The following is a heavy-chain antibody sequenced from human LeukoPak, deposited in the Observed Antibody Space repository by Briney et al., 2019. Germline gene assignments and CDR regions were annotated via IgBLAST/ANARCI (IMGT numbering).Heavy chain of an antibody. V-gene: IGHV1-46*01. Sequence: GASVKVSCKASGYTFTSYYMHWVRQAPGQGLEWMGIINPSGGSTSYAQKFQGRVTMTRDTSTSTVYMELSSLRSEDTAVYYCARGALHTAMVISHFDYWGQGTLVTVSS. CDR2: INPSGGST. D-gene: IGHD5-18*01. CDR3: ARGALHTAMVISHFDY. CDR1: GYTFTSYY. J-gene: IGHJ4*02.